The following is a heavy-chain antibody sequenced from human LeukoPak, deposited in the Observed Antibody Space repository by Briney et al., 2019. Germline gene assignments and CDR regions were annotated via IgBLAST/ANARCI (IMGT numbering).Heavy chain of an antibody. D-gene: IGHD4-23*01. CDR1: DGSISNSF. J-gene: IGHJ4*02. Sequence: SETLSLTCTVPDGSISNSFWNWVRQPPGKGLEWIAYIHTSGSTNYNPAFKSRVTLSVDTSKSQFSLRLNSVTASDTAVYYCANSYDGKIVPFDDWGQGTLVTVSS. V-gene: IGHV4-4*09. CDR3: ANSYDGKIVPFDD. CDR2: IHTSGST.